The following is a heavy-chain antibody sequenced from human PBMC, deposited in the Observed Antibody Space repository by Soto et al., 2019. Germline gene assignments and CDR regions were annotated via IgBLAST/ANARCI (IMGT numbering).Heavy chain of an antibody. CDR1: GFTFSSYG. D-gene: IGHD4-17*01. V-gene: IGHV3-30*03. Sequence: PGGSLRLSCAASGFTFSSYGMHWVRQAPGKGLEWVAVISYDGSNKYYADSVKGRFTISRDNSKNTLYLQMNSLRAEDTAVYYCARGETTVADGAGSYWGQGTLVTVSS. CDR2: ISYDGSNK. J-gene: IGHJ4*02. CDR3: ARGETTVADGAGSY.